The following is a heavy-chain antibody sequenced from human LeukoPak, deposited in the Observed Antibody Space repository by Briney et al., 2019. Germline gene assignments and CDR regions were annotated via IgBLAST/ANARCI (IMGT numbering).Heavy chain of an antibody. CDR1: GFTFSSYW. Sequence: GGPLRLSCAVSGFTFSSYWMHWVRQAPGKGLVWVSRIDRDGSRINYADSVKGRFSISRDNGKNTLFLQMNSLRAEDAAVYYCVRGNDYGGPHYWGQGTLVTVSS. J-gene: IGHJ4*02. CDR2: IDRDGSRI. CDR3: VRGNDYGGPHY. D-gene: IGHD4-23*01. V-gene: IGHV3-74*01.